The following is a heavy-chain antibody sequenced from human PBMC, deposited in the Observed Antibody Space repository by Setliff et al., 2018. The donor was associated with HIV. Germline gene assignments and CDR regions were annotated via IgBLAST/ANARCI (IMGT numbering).Heavy chain of an antibody. V-gene: IGHV3-21*01. Sequence: GGSLRLSCAASGFTFSSYSMNWVRQAPGKGLEWVSSISSSSSYIYYADSVKGRFTISRDNAKNSLYLQMNSLRAEDTAVYYCARVDAISGYYLYWGQGPLVTVSS. D-gene: IGHD3-22*01. CDR2: ISSSSSYI. CDR3: ARVDAISGYYLY. CDR1: GFTFSSYS. J-gene: IGHJ4*02.